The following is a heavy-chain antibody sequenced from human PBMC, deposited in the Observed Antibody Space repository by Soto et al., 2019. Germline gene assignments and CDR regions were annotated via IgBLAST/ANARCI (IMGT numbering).Heavy chain of an antibody. CDR3: AKDRRGEWGFDY. D-gene: IGHD3-16*01. V-gene: IGHV3-30*18. J-gene: IGHJ4*02. Sequence: QVQLVESGGGVVQPGMSLRLSCAASGFTFSSYGMHWVRQAPGKGLEWVAVISYDGSNKYYADSVKGRFTISRDNSKNTLYLQMNSLRTEDTAVYYCAKDRRGEWGFDYWGQGNLVTVSS. CDR2: ISYDGSNK. CDR1: GFTFSSYG.